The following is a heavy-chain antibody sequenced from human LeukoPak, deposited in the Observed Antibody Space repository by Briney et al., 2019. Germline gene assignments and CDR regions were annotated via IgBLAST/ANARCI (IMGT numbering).Heavy chain of an antibody. CDR2: TYYRSKWYN. J-gene: IGHJ3*02. CDR1: GDSVSSNSAA. D-gene: IGHD3-10*01. V-gene: IGHV6-1*01. Sequence: SQTLSLTCAISGDSVSSNSAAWNWIRQSPSRGLEWLGRTYYRSKWYNDYAVSVKSRITINPDTSKNQFSLQLNSVTPEDTAVYYCARGAASIPLRGAQEGDAFDIWGQGTMVTVSS. CDR3: ARGAASIPLRGAQEGDAFDI.